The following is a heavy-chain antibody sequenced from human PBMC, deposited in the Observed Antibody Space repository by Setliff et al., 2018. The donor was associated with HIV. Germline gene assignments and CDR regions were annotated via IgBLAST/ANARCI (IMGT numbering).Heavy chain of an antibody. CDR3: ARGRLLWSGSYYYYYMDV. D-gene: IGHD3-10*01. V-gene: IGHV3-72*01. Sequence: HPGGSLRLSCAASGFTFSSYGMSWVRQAPGKGLEWVGRSRNKANSYTTEYAASVKGRFTISRDDSKNSLYLQMNSLKTEDTAVYYCARGRLLWSGSYYYYYMDVWGKGTTVTVSS. J-gene: IGHJ6*03. CDR1: GFTFSSYG. CDR2: SRNKANSYTT.